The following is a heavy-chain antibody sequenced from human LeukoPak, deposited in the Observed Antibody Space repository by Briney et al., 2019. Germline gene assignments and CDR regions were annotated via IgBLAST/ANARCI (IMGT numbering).Heavy chain of an antibody. CDR2: ISDSPDIT. CDR3: ARRARVRMVYFYYFLDI. J-gene: IGHJ6*03. CDR1: GFTFANYA. V-gene: IGHV3-23*01. Sequence: AGGSLGLSCAASGFTFANYAMNWVRQAPGKGLEWLSLISDSPDITYYTDSVKGRFTISRSNSNNTVYLQMNNLRAEDTAVYYCARRARVRMVYFYYFLDIWGKGTAVTVSS. D-gene: IGHD2-8*01.